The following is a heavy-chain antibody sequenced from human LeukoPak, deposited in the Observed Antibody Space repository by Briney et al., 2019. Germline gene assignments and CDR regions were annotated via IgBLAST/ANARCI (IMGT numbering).Heavy chain of an antibody. V-gene: IGHV3-23*01. CDR1: GFIFTNYA. J-gene: IGHJ4*02. CDR3: VRDRHGDYSFDY. CDR2: ISSTGDST. Sequence: PGGSLRLSCAASGFIFTNYAMNWVRQPPGRGLQWVSGISSTGDSTYYADSVKGRFTISRDNSQNMVYLQMSSLRAEDTAGYYCVRDRHGDYSFDYWGQGILVTVSS. D-gene: IGHD4-17*01.